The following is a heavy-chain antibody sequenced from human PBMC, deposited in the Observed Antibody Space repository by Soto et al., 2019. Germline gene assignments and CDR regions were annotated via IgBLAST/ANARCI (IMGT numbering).Heavy chain of an antibody. J-gene: IGHJ4*02. V-gene: IGHV3-73*02. CDR1: GFSFSDSA. CDR3: TSRRDCTAVAPLDH. D-gene: IGHD5-18*01. Sequence: EVQLLEYGGGWVQPGGSLKLSCEASGFSFSDSAIHWVRQASGKGLEWVGRIRNKTNNYATAFNAPVKGRFTISSDDSKNTVYLQMNQLKLDDTALYYCTSRRDCTAVAPLDHCGQGTLITVSS. CDR2: IRNKTNNYAT.